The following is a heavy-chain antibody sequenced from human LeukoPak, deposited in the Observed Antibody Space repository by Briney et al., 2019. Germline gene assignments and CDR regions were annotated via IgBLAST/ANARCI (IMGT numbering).Heavy chain of an antibody. CDR1: GFTFSTYD. V-gene: IGHV3-13*01. D-gene: IGHD3-9*01. CDR3: ARWNWLPDY. CDR2: IGTTGDT. Sequence: GGSLRLSCAASGFTFSTYDMHWVRQTAGKHLEWVSGIGTTGDTYYPGSVKGRFTISRDNAKNSLYLQMNSLRVEDTAVYYCARWNWLPDYWGQGTLVTVSS. J-gene: IGHJ4*02.